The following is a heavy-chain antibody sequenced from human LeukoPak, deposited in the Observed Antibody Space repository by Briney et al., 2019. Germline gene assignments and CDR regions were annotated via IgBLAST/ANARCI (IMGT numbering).Heavy chain of an antibody. CDR3: ARISRVFHFDY. CDR2: INSDGSST. CDR1: GFTFSSYW. V-gene: IGHV3-74*01. D-gene: IGHD2-2*01. Sequence: GGSLRLSCAASGFTFSSYWMHWVRQAPGKGLVWVSRINSDGSSTSYADSVKGRFTISRDNAKNTLYLQMNSLRAEDTAVYYCARISRVFHFDYWGQGTLVTVSS. J-gene: IGHJ4*02.